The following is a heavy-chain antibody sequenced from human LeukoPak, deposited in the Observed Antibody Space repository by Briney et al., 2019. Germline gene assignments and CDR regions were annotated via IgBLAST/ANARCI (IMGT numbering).Heavy chain of an antibody. CDR3: ANLIN. D-gene: IGHD3-22*01. CDR2: ISYDGSNK. CDR1: EFTFSSYA. J-gene: IGHJ4*02. Sequence: GGSLRLSCAASEFTFSSYAMHWVRQAPGKGLEWVAVISYDGSNKYYADSVKGRFTISRDNSKNTLYLQMNSLRAEDTAVYYCANLINWGQGTLVTVSS. V-gene: IGHV3-30-3*01.